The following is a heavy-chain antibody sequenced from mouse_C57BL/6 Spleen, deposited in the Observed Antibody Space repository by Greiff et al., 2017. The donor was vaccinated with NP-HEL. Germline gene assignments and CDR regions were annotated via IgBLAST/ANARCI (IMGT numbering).Heavy chain of an antibody. J-gene: IGHJ3*01. CDR1: GYAFTNYL. Sequence: VQLQQSGAELVRPGTSVKVSCKASGYAFTNYLIEWVKQRPGQGLEWIGVINPGSGGTNYNEKFKGKATLTADKSSSTAYRQLSSLTSEDSAVYFCARGSSSWFAYWGQGTLVTVSA. D-gene: IGHD1-1*01. CDR2: INPGSGGT. V-gene: IGHV1-54*01. CDR3: ARGSSSWFAY.